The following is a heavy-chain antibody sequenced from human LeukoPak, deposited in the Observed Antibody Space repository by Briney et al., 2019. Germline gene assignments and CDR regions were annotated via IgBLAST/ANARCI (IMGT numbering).Heavy chain of an antibody. D-gene: IGHD4-11*01. V-gene: IGHV4-34*01. CDR2: INHSGST. Sequence: SETLSLTCTVSGGSISSYYWSWIRQPPGKGLEWIGEINHSGSTNYNPSLKSRVTISVDTSKNQFSLKLSSVTAADTAVYYCARLPRDYSIDYWGQGTLVTVSS. CDR1: GGSISSYY. CDR3: ARLPRDYSIDY. J-gene: IGHJ4*02.